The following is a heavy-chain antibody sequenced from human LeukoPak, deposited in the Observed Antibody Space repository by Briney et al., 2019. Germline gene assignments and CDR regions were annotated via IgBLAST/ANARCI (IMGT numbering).Heavy chain of an antibody. Sequence: GGSLRLSCAASRFTFSTYSMNWVRQAPGKGLEWVSYISSSSSTIYYADSVKGRFTISRDNAKNSLYLQMNSLRDEDTAVYYCARAVAHHFDYWGQGTLVTVSS. CDR1: RFTFSTYS. CDR2: ISSSSSTI. V-gene: IGHV3-48*02. D-gene: IGHD6-19*01. CDR3: ARAVAHHFDY. J-gene: IGHJ4*02.